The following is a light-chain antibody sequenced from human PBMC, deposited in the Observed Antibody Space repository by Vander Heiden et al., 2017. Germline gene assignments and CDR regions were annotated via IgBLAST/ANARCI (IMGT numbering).Light chain of an antibody. V-gene: IGKV3-11*01. Sequence: EFVLTQSPSTLSFSPGESATLSCRASQIVSRYLAWYEQKPGQAPRLVIYDVSNSATGIPARFSGSGSGTDFTLTISSLEPEHFAVYYCQQRSNGPLTFGGGTKVEIK. CDR1: QIVSRY. CDR2: DVS. CDR3: QQRSNGPLT. J-gene: IGKJ4*01.